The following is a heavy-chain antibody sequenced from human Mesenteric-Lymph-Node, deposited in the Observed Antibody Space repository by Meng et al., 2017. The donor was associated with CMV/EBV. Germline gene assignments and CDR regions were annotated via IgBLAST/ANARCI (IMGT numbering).Heavy chain of an antibody. V-gene: IGHV1-8*01. J-gene: IGHJ6*02. Sequence: ASVKVSCKASGYTFTNTDIYWVRQATGQGLEWMGWMDPNSGNAGNAQKFQGRITLTRDTSINTAYMELSSLRSEDTAVYYCARDHQIRFLEWPYGMDVWGQGTTVTVSS. CDR3: ARDHQIRFLEWPYGMDV. CDR2: MDPNSGNA. D-gene: IGHD3-3*01. CDR1: GYTFTNTD.